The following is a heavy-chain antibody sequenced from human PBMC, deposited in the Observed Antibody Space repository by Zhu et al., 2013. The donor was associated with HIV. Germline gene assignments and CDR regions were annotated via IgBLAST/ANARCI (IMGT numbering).Heavy chain of an antibody. J-gene: IGHJ4*02. Sequence: VQLVESGGGLIQPGGSLRLSCAASGFTVSSNYMSWVRQAPGKGLEWVSCISSSNSYIYYADSVKGRFTISRDNDKNSLYLQMSSLRAEDTAVYYCGFGTSGVXYWGQGTLVTVAS. D-gene: IGHD1-1*01. CDR3: GFGTSGVXY. CDR1: GFTVSSNY. V-gene: IGHV3-21*01. CDR2: ISSSNSYI.